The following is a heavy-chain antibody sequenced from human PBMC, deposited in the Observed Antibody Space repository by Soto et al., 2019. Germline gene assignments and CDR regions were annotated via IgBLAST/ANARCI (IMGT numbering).Heavy chain of an antibody. V-gene: IGHV5-51*01. D-gene: IGHD2-21*01. Sequence: GESLKISCKGSGYSFTNYWIAWVRQMPGQGLEWMGIIYPGDSDTTYNPSAQGHVTISVDKSISTAYLQWASLEASDTAMYYCARQKLWMATINNDAFDIWGQGTMVTVSS. CDR3: ARQKLWMATINNDAFDI. J-gene: IGHJ3*02. CDR2: IYPGDSDT. CDR1: GYSFTNYW.